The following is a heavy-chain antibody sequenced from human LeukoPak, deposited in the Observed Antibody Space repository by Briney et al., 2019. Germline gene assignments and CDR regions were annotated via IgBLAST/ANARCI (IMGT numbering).Heavy chain of an antibody. J-gene: IGHJ3*02. V-gene: IGHV4-39*07. CDR3: ARDSPPQEAFDI. CDR2: IHYSGST. Sequence: SETLSLTCTVSGGSISSSSYYWGWIRQPPGKGLEWIGSIHYSGSTYYNPSLKSRVTMSVDTSKNQFSLKLSSVTAEDTAVYYCARDSPPQEAFDIWGQGTMVTVSS. CDR1: GGSISSSSYY.